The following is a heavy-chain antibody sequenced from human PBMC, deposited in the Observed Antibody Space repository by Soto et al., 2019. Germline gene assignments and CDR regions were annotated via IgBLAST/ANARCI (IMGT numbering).Heavy chain of an antibody. Sequence: QVQLVQSGAEVKKPGASVKVSCKASGYFFASYSMHWVRQAPGQGLEWMGMINPSVGSTSYVEKLRGRVTRTRDTSPSTVYRELSGRRSEDTAVYYCARESAGRDEFQSSGDFDSWGQGTLVTVSS. V-gene: IGHV1-46*04. CDR3: ARESAGRDEFQSSGDFDS. CDR1: GYFFASYS. CDR2: INPSVGST. J-gene: IGHJ4*02. D-gene: IGHD2-15*01.